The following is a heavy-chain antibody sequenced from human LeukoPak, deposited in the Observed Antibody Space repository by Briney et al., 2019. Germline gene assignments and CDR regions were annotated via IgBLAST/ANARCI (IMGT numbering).Heavy chain of an antibody. CDR3: ARQGKVSGDTYYGWFDP. CDR1: GGSIGDFY. CDR2: IHTSGST. D-gene: IGHD3-3*01. Sequence: SETLSLTCTVSGGSIGDFYWSWLRQPPGKGLEWIAYIHTSGSTNYNPSLKSRVTISVDTSKNQFSLKLSSVTAADTAVYYCARQGKVSGDTYYGWFDPWGQGTVVRVSS. J-gene: IGHJ5*02. V-gene: IGHV4-4*09.